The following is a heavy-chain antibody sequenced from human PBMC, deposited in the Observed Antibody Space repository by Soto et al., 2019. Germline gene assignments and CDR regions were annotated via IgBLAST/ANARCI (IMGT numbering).Heavy chain of an antibody. Sequence: EVQLVESGGGLVEPGGSLRLSCAASGFTFTNAWIHWVRQAPGKGLEWVGRIKSRSDGETTDYAAPVKGRFTISRDDSKNTVYLQMNSQKTEDTGVYYCTKGYLGGFDPWGQGTLVTVSS. D-gene: IGHD3-16*01. J-gene: IGHJ5*02. V-gene: IGHV3-15*07. CDR1: GFTFTNAW. CDR3: TKGYLGGFDP. CDR2: IKSRSDGETT.